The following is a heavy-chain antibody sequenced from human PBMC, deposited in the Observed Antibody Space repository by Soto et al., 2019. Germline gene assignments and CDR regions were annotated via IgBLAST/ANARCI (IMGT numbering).Heavy chain of an antibody. CDR1: GYTFTSYY. J-gene: IGHJ4*02. V-gene: IGHV1-46*01. CDR2: INPSGGST. D-gene: IGHD5-18*01. CDR3: ARATMAMGVDY. Sequence: ASVKVSCKASGYTFTSYYMHWVRQTPGQGLEWMGIINPSGGSTSYAQKFQGRVTMTRDTSTSTVYMELSSLRSEDTAVYYCARATMAMGVDYWGQGTLVTVSS.